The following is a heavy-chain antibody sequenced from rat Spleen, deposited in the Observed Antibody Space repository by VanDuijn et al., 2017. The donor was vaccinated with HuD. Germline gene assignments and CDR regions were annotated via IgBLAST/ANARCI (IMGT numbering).Heavy chain of an antibody. V-gene: IGHV5-27*01. D-gene: IGHD1-3*01. CDR3: ATWEDGSYDPNYVMDA. Sequence: EVQLVESGGGLVQPGGSLKLSCAASGFIFNRYYMVWVRQAPTKGLEWVAYISTAGSNTFYRDSVKGRFTISRDNDKSTLHLQMDSLRSEDTATYYCATWEDGSYDPNYVMDAWGQGASVTVSS. CDR1: GFIFNRYY. CDR2: ISTAGSNT. J-gene: IGHJ4*01.